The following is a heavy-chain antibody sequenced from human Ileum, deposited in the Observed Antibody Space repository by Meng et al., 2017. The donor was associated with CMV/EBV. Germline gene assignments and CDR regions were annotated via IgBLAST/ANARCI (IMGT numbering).Heavy chain of an antibody. D-gene: IGHD3-3*01. CDR2: LTGSGGNT. CDR1: GFTFSSYA. V-gene: IGHV3-23*01. CDR3: AKERRRDEYDFWSGYVGSDAFDI. J-gene: IGHJ3*02. Sequence: GGSLRLSCAAPGFTFSSYAMSWVRQAPGKGLEWVSGLTGSGGNTYNADSVKGRFTISRDNSKNTLFLQMNSLRAEDTAIYYCAKERRRDEYDFWSGYVGSDAFDIWGQGTMVTVSS.